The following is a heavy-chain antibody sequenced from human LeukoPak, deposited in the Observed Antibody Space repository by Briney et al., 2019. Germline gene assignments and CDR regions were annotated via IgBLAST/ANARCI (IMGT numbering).Heavy chain of an antibody. CDR2: IYYSGST. D-gene: IGHD2-2*01. CDR1: GGSINSGGYY. V-gene: IGHV4-31*03. CDR3: ARSLCSSTSCPVDY. Sequence: PSETLSHTCTVSGGSINSGGYYWSWIRQHPGKGLEWIGYIYYSGSTYYNPSLKSRVTISVDTSKNQFSLKLSSVTAADTAVYYYARSLCSSTSCPVDYWGQGTLVTVSS. J-gene: IGHJ4*02.